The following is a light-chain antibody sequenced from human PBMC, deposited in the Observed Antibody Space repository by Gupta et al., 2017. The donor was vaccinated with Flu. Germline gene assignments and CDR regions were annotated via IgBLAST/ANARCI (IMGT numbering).Light chain of an antibody. CDR2: LAS. Sequence: IVMTQSPLSLTVTTGEPASISCRTSQSLLQRNGFNYLDWYVQKPGQTPQLLMHLASTRASGVPERFSGAGSGTDFTLTISSVEAEDVGLYYCMQGLETPYTFGQGTKLEIK. V-gene: IGKV2-28*01. CDR1: QSLLQRNGFNY. CDR3: MQGLETPYT. J-gene: IGKJ2*01.